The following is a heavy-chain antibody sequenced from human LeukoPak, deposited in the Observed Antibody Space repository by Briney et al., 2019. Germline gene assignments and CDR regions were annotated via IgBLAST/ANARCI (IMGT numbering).Heavy chain of an antibody. CDR1: GYTFTSYD. V-gene: IGHV1-8*01. D-gene: IGHD3-10*01. J-gene: IGHJ5*02. CDR3: ATERIMVRGVINNWFDP. CDR2: MNPSSGNT. Sequence: ASVKVSCKASGYTFTSYDINWVRQATGQGLEWMGWMNPSSGNTGYAQKFQGRVTMTEDTSTDTAYMELSSLRSEDTAVYYCATERIMVRGVINNWFDPWGQGTLVTVSS.